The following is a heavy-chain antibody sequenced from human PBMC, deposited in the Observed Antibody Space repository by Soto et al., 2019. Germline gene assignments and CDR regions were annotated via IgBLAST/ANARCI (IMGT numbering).Heavy chain of an antibody. Sequence: PSETLSLTCTVSGGAVSSGTYYWSWIRQPPGKGLEWIGHIYFTGSTNYNPSLKSRVTMSLDTSRNQFSLKLSSATAADTAVYYCTRGPPRVQWFDPWGLGTLVTVSS. CDR1: GGAVSSGTYY. CDR2: IYFTGST. J-gene: IGHJ5*02. V-gene: IGHV4-61*01. CDR3: TRGPPRVQWFDP.